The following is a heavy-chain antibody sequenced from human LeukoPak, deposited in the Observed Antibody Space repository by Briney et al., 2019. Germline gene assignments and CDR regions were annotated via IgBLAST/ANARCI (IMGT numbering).Heavy chain of an antibody. CDR1: GFTFSRYW. CDR2: ISPDGSTT. CDR3: AKVSPTGRAFDC. J-gene: IGHJ4*02. V-gene: IGHV3-74*03. D-gene: IGHD1-1*01. Sequence: PGGSLRLSCAASGFTFSRYWMHWVRQAPGKGLMWVSRISPDGSTTLYADSVKGRFTISRDNAKNTVYLQMNSLRAEDTAVYYCAKVSPTGRAFDCWGQGTLVTVSS.